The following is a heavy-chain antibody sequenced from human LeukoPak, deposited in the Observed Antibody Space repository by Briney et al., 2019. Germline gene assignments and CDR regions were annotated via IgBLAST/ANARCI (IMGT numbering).Heavy chain of an antibody. D-gene: IGHD6-6*01. CDR1: GFTFSSYS. J-gene: IGHJ4*02. CDR3: ARDPPGSSPPLDY. Sequence: GGSLRLSCVASGFTFSSYSMNWVRQAPGQGLEWVSSISSSSSYIYYVDSVKGRFTVSRDNAKNSLYLQMNSLRAEDTAVYYCARDPPGSSPPLDYWGQGTLVTVSS. CDR2: ISSSSSYI. V-gene: IGHV3-21*01.